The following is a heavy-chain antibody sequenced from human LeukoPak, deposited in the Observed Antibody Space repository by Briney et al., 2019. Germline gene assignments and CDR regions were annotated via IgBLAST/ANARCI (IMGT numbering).Heavy chain of an antibody. CDR3: ARARYYYDSSGYFHFDY. D-gene: IGHD3-22*01. V-gene: IGHV4-61*02. CDR1: GGSISSGSYY. CDR2: IYTSGST. Sequence: SETLSLTCTVSGGSISSGSYYWSWIRQPAGKGLEWIGRIYTSGSTNYNPSLKSRVTISVDTSKNQFSLKLSSVTAADTAVYYCARARYYYDSSGYFHFDYWGQGTLVTVSS. J-gene: IGHJ4*02.